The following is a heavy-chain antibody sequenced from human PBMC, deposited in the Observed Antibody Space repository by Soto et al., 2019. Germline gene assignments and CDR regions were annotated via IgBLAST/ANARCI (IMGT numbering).Heavy chain of an antibody. Sequence: GGSLRLSCAASGFTFSSYGMHWVRQAPGKGLEWVSRIDNHGDGTSYADFVKGRFTISRDNAKNTLYLQMNSLRVEDTAIYYCGTVFEKWGQGTMVTVSS. CDR3: GTVFEK. CDR1: GFTFSSYG. J-gene: IGHJ3*02. V-gene: IGHV3-74*01. CDR2: IDNHGDGT.